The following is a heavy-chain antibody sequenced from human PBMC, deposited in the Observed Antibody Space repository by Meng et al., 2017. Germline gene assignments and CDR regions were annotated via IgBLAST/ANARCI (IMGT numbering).Heavy chain of an antibody. Sequence: ESLKISCAVYGGSFSGYYWSWIRQPPGKGLEWIGEINHSGSTNYNPSLKSRVTISVDTSKNQFSLKLSSVNAADTAVYYCARGLKPVITMVRGNWFDPWGQGTLVTVSS. CDR3: ARGLKPVITMVRGNWFDP. CDR2: INHSGST. D-gene: IGHD3-10*01. CDR1: GGSFSGYY. V-gene: IGHV4-34*01. J-gene: IGHJ5*02.